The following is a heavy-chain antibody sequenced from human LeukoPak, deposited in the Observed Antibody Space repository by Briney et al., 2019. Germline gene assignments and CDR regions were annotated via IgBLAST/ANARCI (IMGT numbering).Heavy chain of an antibody. CDR2: IQSKTDGGTT. CDR3: ARFEGSGSYPLPPDY. D-gene: IGHD3-10*01. V-gene: IGHV3-15*01. Sequence: TGGSLRLSCAASGFTFSTNPMSWVRQAPGKGLEWVGQIQSKTDGGTTDYAAPVKGRLTISRDDSKTTVYLQMNSLRAEDTAVYYCARFEGSGSYPLPPDYWGQGTLVTVSS. J-gene: IGHJ4*02. CDR1: GFTFSTNP.